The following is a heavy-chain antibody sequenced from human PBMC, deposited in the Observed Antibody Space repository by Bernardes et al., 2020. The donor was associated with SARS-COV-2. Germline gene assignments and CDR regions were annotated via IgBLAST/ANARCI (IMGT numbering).Heavy chain of an antibody. Sequence: GGSLRLSCAASGFTFSSYAMSWVRQAPGKGLEWVSAISGSGGSTYYADSVKGRFTISRDNSKNTLYLQMNSLRAEDTAVYYCAKHSARITMIVVVTDYYYYGMDVWGQGTTVTVS. D-gene: IGHD3-22*01. CDR2: ISGSGGST. CDR1: GFTFSSYA. V-gene: IGHV3-23*01. CDR3: AKHSARITMIVVVTDYYYYGMDV. J-gene: IGHJ6*02.